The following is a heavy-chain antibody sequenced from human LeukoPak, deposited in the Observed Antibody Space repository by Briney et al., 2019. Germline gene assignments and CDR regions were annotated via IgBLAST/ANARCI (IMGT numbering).Heavy chain of an antibody. V-gene: IGHV3-23*01. CDR1: GFTFSSYS. D-gene: IGHD3-22*01. CDR3: ASDSSGYYYNFDY. CDR2: ISGSGGST. J-gene: IGHJ4*02. Sequence: PGGSLRLSCAASGFTFSSYSMNWVRQAPGKGLEWVSAISGSGGSTYYADSVKGRFTISRDNSKNTLYLQMNSLRAEDTAVYYCASDSSGYYYNFDYWGQGTLVTVSS.